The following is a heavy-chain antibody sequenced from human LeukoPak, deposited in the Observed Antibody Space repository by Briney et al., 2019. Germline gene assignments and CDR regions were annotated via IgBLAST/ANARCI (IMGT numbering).Heavy chain of an antibody. J-gene: IGHJ4*02. CDR2: ISDDGNIQ. D-gene: IGHD1-26*01. Sequence: PGGSLRLSCAASGFTFSSFAMHWVRQALGKGLEWVAIISDDGNIQYYADSVKGRFTISRDSSKNTLFLQLNSLRAEDTAVYYCARDLMFIVDYWGQGTLVTVSS. CDR3: ARDLMFIVDY. CDR1: GFTFSSFA. V-gene: IGHV3-30-3*01.